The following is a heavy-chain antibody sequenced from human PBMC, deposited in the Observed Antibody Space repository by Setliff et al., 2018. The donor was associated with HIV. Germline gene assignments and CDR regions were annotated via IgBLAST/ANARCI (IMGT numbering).Heavy chain of an antibody. CDR2: IYTSGST. CDR1: GGSISSGSYY. Sequence: SETLSLTCTVSGGSISSGSYYWSWIRQPAGKGLEWIGHIYTSGSTNYNPSLKSRVTISVDSSKNQFSLKLSSVTAADTAVYYCARGQAITMIVVASNWFGPWGQGTLVTVSS. V-gene: IGHV4-61*09. J-gene: IGHJ5*02. CDR3: ARGQAITMIVVASNWFGP. D-gene: IGHD3-22*01.